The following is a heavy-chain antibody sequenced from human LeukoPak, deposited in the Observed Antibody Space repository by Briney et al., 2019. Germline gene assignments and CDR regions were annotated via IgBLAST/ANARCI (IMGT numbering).Heavy chain of an antibody. CDR1: GGTISGSSYY. CDR3: ARAESYSSSLYFDY. J-gene: IGHJ4*02. CDR2: IYYSGRT. Sequence: SETLSLTCTVSGGTISGSSYYWGWIPQPPGKGLEWIGSIYYSGRTYYNPSLKSRVTISVKTSKNQCSLTRRSVTAAYTAVYYCARAESYSSSLYFDYWGQGTLVTVSS. V-gene: IGHV4-39*07. D-gene: IGHD6-13*01.